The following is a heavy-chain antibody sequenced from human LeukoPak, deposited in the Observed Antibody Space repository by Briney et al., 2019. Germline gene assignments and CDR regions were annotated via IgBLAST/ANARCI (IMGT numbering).Heavy chain of an antibody. J-gene: IGHJ4*02. CDR3: AKWGDYDILTGYYDSDY. D-gene: IGHD3-9*01. Sequence: GGSLRLSCAASGFTFSNYAMGWVRQAPGKGLEWVSAIGGRDGGTYYADSVKGRFTVSRDDPKNTLYLQMNTLRAEDTAVYYCAKWGDYDILTGYYDSDYWGQGTLVTVSS. CDR2: IGGRDGGT. CDR1: GFTFSNYA. V-gene: IGHV3-23*01.